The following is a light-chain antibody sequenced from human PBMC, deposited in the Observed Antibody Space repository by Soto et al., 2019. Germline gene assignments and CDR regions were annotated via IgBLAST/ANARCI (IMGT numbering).Light chain of an antibody. CDR3: QVWDSSSDHWV. CDR1: TGAVTSAHY. V-gene: IGLV7-46*01. J-gene: IGLJ3*02. CDR2: DTN. Sequence: QAVVTQEPSLTVSPGGTVTLTCDSSTGAVTSAHYPYWFQQKPGQAPTTLIYDTNRKHSWTPARFSGSLLGGKGALTLSGAQPEDEADYYCQVWDSSSDHWVFGGGTKLTVL.